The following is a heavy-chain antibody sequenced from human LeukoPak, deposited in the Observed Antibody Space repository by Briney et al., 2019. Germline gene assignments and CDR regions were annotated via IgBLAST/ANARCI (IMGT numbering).Heavy chain of an antibody. D-gene: IGHD3-10*01. Sequence: PSETLSLTCTVSGGSISSSDSYWGWIRQPPGKGLEWIGNIYYSGTTYYNPSLKSRVTISVDTSKNHFSLKLSSVTAADTAVYYCARLEEGYGSGRRENYYYYYMDVWGKGTTVTISS. CDR3: ARLEEGYGSGRRENYYYYYMDV. J-gene: IGHJ6*03. V-gene: IGHV4-39*07. CDR1: GGSISSSDSY. CDR2: IYYSGTT.